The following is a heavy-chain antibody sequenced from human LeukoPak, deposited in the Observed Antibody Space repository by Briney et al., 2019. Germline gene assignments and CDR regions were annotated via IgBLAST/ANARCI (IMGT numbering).Heavy chain of an antibody. Sequence: GASVKVSCKASGYTFTSYGISWVRQAPGQGLEWMGWISAYNGNTNYAQKLQGRVTMTTDTSTSTVYMELSSLRSEDTAVYYCAREVRAFDIWGQGTMVTVSS. V-gene: IGHV1-18*01. CDR1: GYTFTSYG. CDR2: ISAYNGNT. J-gene: IGHJ3*02. CDR3: AREVRAFDI. D-gene: IGHD4/OR15-4a*01.